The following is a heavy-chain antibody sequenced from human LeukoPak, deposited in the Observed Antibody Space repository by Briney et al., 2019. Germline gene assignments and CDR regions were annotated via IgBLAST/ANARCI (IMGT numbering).Heavy chain of an antibody. CDR2: IYYSGST. CDR3: ARRQVTARYDY. D-gene: IGHD2-21*02. Sequence: SETLSLTCTVSGGSISSYYWGWIRQPPGKGLEWIGSIYYSGSTYYNPSLKSRVTISVDTSKNQFSLKLSPVTAADTAVYYCARRQVTARYDYWGQGTLVTVSS. CDR1: GGSISSYY. V-gene: IGHV4-39*01. J-gene: IGHJ4*02.